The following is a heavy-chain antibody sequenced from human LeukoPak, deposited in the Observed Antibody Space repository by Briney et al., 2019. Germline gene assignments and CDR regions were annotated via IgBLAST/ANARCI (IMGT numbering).Heavy chain of an antibody. J-gene: IGHJ3*02. Sequence: GTSLRLSGAASGFNFRTNAFQWVRQAPGQGPEGVAFITYDGTNTYYADSVKGRITLSRYNSQTTLYLQMNSLRAADTAVYYCARPGGYAFDMWGQGTMVTVSS. V-gene: IGHV3-30*04. CDR1: GFNFRTNA. D-gene: IGHD3-16*01. CDR2: ITYDGTNT. CDR3: ARPGGYAFDM.